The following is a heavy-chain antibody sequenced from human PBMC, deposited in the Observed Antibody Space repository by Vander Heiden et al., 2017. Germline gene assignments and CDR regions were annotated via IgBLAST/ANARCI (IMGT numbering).Heavy chain of an antibody. V-gene: IGHV3-11*01. CDR1: GFTFSDYY. CDR2: ISSSGSTI. Sequence: QVQLVESGGGLVKPGGSLRLSCAASGFTFSDYYMSWIRQAPGKGLEWVSYISSSGSTIDYADSVKGRFTISRDNAKNSLYLQMNSLRAEDTAVYYCARVRNYCSSTSCYGPFDYWGQGTLVTVSS. D-gene: IGHD2-2*01. CDR3: ARVRNYCSSTSCYGPFDY. J-gene: IGHJ4*02.